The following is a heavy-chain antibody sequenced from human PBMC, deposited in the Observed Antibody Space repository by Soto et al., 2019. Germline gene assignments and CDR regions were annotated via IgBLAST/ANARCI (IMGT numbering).Heavy chain of an antibody. CDR3: AHTLDWGEGRFDY. D-gene: IGHD7-27*01. J-gene: IGHJ4*02. V-gene: IGHV2-5*02. CDR2: IYWDDDK. CDR1: GFSLSTDGVG. Sequence: QITLKESGPTLVKPTQTFTLTCSFSGFSLSTDGVGVGWIRQPPGKALEWLALIYWDDDKRYSPSLKSRLTITKDTSKNQVVLTMTNSDPVDTATYYCAHTLDWGEGRFDYWGQGTLVTVSS.